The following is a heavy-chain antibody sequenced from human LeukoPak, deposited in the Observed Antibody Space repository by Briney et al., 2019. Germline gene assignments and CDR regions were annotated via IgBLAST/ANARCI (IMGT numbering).Heavy chain of an antibody. CDR1: GGSISTGGYY. Sequence: SETLSLTCTVSGGSISTGGYYWTWIRQHPGEGLEWIGYIYYSGTTYYNPSLKSRVIISVDTSKNQFSLKLNSVTAADAAVYYCARTNWGSKGFDYWGQGTLVTVSS. CDR3: ARTNWGSKGFDY. D-gene: IGHD7-27*01. V-gene: IGHV4-31*03. CDR2: IYYSGTT. J-gene: IGHJ4*02.